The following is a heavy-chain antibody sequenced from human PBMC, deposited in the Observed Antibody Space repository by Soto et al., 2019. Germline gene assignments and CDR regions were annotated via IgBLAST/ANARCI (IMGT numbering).Heavy chain of an antibody. V-gene: IGHV3-30-3*01. CDR1: GFTFSSYA. CDR2: ISYDGSNK. D-gene: IGHD3-10*01. Sequence: QVQLVESGGGVVQPGRSLRLSCAASGFTFSSYAMHWVRQAPGKGLEWVAVISYDGSNKYYADSVKGRFTISRDNSKNTLYLQMNSLRAEDTAVYYCTLYGSGSSEPIDYWGQGTLVTVSS. J-gene: IGHJ4*02. CDR3: TLYGSGSSEPIDY.